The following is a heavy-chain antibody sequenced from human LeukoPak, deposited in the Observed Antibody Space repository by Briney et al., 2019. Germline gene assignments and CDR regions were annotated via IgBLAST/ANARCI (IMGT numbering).Heavy chain of an antibody. D-gene: IGHD6-19*01. Sequence: ASVKVSCKASGYTFTSYGISWVRQAPGQGLEWMGWISAYNGNTNYAQKLQGRVTMTTDTSTSTAYMELRSLRSDDTAVYYCARVRIAVAGSLEGDYWGQGTLVTVSS. J-gene: IGHJ4*02. CDR3: ARVRIAVAGSLEGDY. V-gene: IGHV1-18*01. CDR1: GYTFTSYG. CDR2: ISAYNGNT.